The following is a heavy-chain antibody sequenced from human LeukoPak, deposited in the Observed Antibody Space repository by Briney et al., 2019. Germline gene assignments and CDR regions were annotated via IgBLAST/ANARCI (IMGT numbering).Heavy chain of an antibody. D-gene: IGHD4-11*01. CDR1: GFTFSSYA. CDR2: ISGSGGST. Sequence: GGSLRLSCAASGFTFSSYAMSWVGQAPGKGLEWVSGISGSGGSTYFADSVKGRFTISRDNSKNTLYLQMNSLRAEDTAVYSCAKHPSYRPTSLDYWGQGTLVTVSS. J-gene: IGHJ4*02. CDR3: AKHPSYRPTSLDY. V-gene: IGHV3-23*01.